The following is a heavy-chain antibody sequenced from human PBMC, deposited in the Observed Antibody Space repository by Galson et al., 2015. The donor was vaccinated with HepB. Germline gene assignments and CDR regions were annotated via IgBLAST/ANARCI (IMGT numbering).Heavy chain of an antibody. CDR3: ARMTVVPAAPFDY. Sequence: SVKVSCKASGGTFSSYAISWVRQAPGQGLEWMGRIIPILGIANYAQKFQGRVTITADKSTSTAYMELSSLRSEDTAVYYCARMTVVPAAPFDYWGQGTLVTVSS. CDR2: IIPILGIA. V-gene: IGHV1-69*04. D-gene: IGHD2-2*01. CDR1: GGTFSSYA. J-gene: IGHJ4*02.